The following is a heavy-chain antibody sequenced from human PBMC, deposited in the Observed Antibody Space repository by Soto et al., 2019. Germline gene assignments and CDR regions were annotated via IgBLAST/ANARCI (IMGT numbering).Heavy chain of an antibody. CDR3: ARDVIGGTFFRGYLDY. CDR2: IRFDGSNE. CDR1: GGIFHGYG. Sequence: QEQLVESGGGVVQPGTSLRLSCAVPGGIFHGYGMHWVRQAPGKGLEWVAIIRFDGSNEEYADSVKGRFTISRDNSKNTLYLQMNTLGAEDTAVYYCARDVIGGTFFRGYLDYWGRGTVVTVSS. V-gene: IGHV3-33*01. J-gene: IGHJ4*02. D-gene: IGHD1-7*01.